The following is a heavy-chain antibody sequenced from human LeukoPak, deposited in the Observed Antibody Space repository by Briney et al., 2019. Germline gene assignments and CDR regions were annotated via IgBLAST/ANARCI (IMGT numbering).Heavy chain of an antibody. CDR3: AGSAVAGKDWFDP. Sequence: PSETLSLTCAVYGGSLSGYYWSWIRQPPGKGLEWIGEINHSGSTNYNPSLKSRVTISVDTSKNQFSLKLSSVTAADTAVYYCAGSAVAGKDWFDPWGQGTLVTVSS. J-gene: IGHJ5*02. CDR2: INHSGST. CDR1: GGSLSGYY. V-gene: IGHV4-34*01. D-gene: IGHD6-19*01.